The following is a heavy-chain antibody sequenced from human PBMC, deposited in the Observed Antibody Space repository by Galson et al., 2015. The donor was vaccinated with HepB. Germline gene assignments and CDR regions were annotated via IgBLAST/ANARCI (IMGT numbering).Heavy chain of an antibody. D-gene: IGHD3-10*01. CDR1: GFTFSSNA. V-gene: IGHV3-23*01. CDR2: ISGSGGST. CDR3: AKGRGAFDI. Sequence: LRLSCAASGFTFSSNAMSGVRQAPGKGLEWVSAISGSGGSTYYADSVKGRFTITRDNSKNTLYLQKNSLRAEDTAVYYCAKGRGAFDIWGQGTMVTVSS. J-gene: IGHJ3*02.